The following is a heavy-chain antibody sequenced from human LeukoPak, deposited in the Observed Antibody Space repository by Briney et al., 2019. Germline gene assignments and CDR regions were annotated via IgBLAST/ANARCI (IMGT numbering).Heavy chain of an antibody. Sequence: GGSLRLSCAASGFTFSSYGMHWVRQAPGKGLEWVAFIRYDGSNKYYAGSVKGRFTISRDNSKNTLYLQMNSLRAEDTAVYYCAKDFGSYGYNYFDYWGQGTLVTVSS. CDR1: GFTFSSYG. V-gene: IGHV3-30*02. J-gene: IGHJ4*02. CDR3: AKDFGSYGYNYFDY. D-gene: IGHD5-18*01. CDR2: IRYDGSNK.